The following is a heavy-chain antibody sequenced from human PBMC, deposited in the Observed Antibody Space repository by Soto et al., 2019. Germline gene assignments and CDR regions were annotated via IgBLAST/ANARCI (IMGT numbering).Heavy chain of an antibody. D-gene: IGHD2-15*01. V-gene: IGHV4-34*01. CDR1: GAPFTPYS. Sequence: QVLLRQWGAGLLRPSETLSLTCGVSGAPFTPYSWIWIRQPPGGGLEWIGEVHHSGSTSYNASFKSRLTISVDKSKNQFSLRLTSVTAADSAVYYCARAKLCNTLSCPHSFDTWGQGTLVSVSS. CDR3: ARAKLCNTLSCPHSFDT. J-gene: IGHJ4*02. CDR2: VHHSGST.